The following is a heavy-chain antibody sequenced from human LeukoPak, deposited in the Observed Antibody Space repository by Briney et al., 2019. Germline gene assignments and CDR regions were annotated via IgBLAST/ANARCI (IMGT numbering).Heavy chain of an antibody. D-gene: IGHD6-19*01. V-gene: IGHV4-59*08. CDR3: ARLASSGWSHCDY. CDR1: GGSLNSYY. Sequence: SETLSLTCTVSGGSLNSYYWSWIRQPPGKGLEWIGYIYYSGSTNYNPSLKSRVTISVDTSKNQFSLKMNSVTAADTAVYYCARLASSGWSHCDYWGQGTLVTVSS. CDR2: IYYSGST. J-gene: IGHJ4*02.